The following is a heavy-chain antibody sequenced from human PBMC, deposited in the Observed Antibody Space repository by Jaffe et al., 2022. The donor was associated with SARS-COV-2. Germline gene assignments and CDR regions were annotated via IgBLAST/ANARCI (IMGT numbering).Heavy chain of an antibody. CDR1: GGSIRDHNSC. J-gene: IGHJ4*02. CDR3: AKHQTYSNFLFDL. V-gene: IGHV4-39*01. D-gene: IGHD4-4*01. CDR2: IYYSGII. Sequence: QLQLQESGPGLVKTSETLSLACTVSGGSIRDHNSCWGWIRQSPGKGLEWLATIYYSGIIYRSPSLGNRVTISGDVSKNQVSLSLSSVTASDTAVYFCAKHQTYSNFLFDLWGQGTRVTVSS.